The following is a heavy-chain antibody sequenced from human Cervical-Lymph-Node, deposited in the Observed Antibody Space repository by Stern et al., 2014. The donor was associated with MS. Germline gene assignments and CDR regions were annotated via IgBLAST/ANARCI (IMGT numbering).Heavy chain of an antibody. J-gene: IGHJ4*02. CDR3: VRGNGGYIFRVRLDS. D-gene: IGHD5-12*01. CDR1: GFTFSSYN. Sequence: EVQLVESGGGLGQPGGSLRLSCAASGFTFSSYNMNWVRQAPGKGLEWVSYISSSSNTLRYADSVKGRFTISRDNAKNSLFLQMNSLRDDDTAIYYCVRGNGGYIFRVRLDSWGQGTLVTVSS. CDR2: ISSSSNTL. V-gene: IGHV3-48*02.